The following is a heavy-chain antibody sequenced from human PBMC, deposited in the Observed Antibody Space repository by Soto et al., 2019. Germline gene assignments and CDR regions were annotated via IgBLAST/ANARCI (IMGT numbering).Heavy chain of an antibody. D-gene: IGHD7-27*01. J-gene: IGHJ4*02. CDR2: ISYDGTNK. CDR1: GFSFSISP. V-gene: IGHV3-30-3*01. CDR3: ARDPKTSGGQHWAFNYFDS. Sequence: GGSLRLSCAASGFSFSISPMHWVRQAPGKGPEWVALISYDGTNKFYADSVKGRFTISRDNSKSTLYLQVDSLRPEDAAVYYCARDPKTSGGQHWAFNYFDSWGQGTLVTSPQ.